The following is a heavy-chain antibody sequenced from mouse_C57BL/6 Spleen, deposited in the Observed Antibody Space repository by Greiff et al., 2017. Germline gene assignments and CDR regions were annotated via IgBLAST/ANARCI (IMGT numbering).Heavy chain of an antibody. V-gene: IGHV5-17*01. D-gene: IGHD2-3*01. Sequence: EVKLVESGGGLVKPGGSLKLSCAASGFTFSDYGMHWVRQAPEQGLEWVAYLSSGSSTIYYADTVKGRFTISRDNAKNTLFLQMTSLRSEVTAMYYCARDGYYLDYWGQGTTLTVSS. CDR1: GFTFSDYG. CDR2: LSSGSSTI. J-gene: IGHJ2*01. CDR3: ARDGYYLDY.